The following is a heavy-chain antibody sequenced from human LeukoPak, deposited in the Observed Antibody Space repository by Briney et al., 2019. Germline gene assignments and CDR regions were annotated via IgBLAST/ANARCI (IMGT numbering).Heavy chain of an antibody. Sequence: GGSLRLSCAASGFTFSSYGMHWVRQAPGKGLEWVAVISYDGSNKYYADSVKGRFTISRDNSKNTLYLQMNSLRAEDTAVYYCAKDLAASNWFDPWGQGTLVTVSS. CDR3: AKDLAASNWFDP. J-gene: IGHJ5*02. CDR1: GFTFSSYG. D-gene: IGHD2-15*01. V-gene: IGHV3-30*18. CDR2: ISYDGSNK.